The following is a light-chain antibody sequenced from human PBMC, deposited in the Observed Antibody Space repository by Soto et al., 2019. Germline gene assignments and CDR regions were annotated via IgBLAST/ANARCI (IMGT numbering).Light chain of an antibody. Sequence: AIRMTQSPSSLSAPTGDRVTIACRASQDIGSVLAWYQQKAGKAPKLLIYVASALQTGVPSRFSGSGSGTDFTLTISRLQSEDSATYYCQQYYSYPRTFGQGTKWIS. CDR3: QQYYSYPRT. CDR1: QDIGSV. J-gene: IGKJ1*01. CDR2: VAS. V-gene: IGKV1-8*01.